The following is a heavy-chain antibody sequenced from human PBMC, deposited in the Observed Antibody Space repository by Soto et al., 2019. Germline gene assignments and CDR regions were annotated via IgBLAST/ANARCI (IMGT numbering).Heavy chain of an antibody. CDR2: IYHGGST. CDR3: ARHRLVSRYFDL. J-gene: IGHJ2*01. D-gene: IGHD3-9*01. Sequence: QLQLQASGPGLVKASETLSLTCSVSGGSISSSTYYWAWVRQPPGRELEWIGSIYHGGSTYFSPSFRSRLTRSVDTSKTGFSLRMASVTAADTAVYYCARHRLVSRYFDLWGRGVLVTVSS. V-gene: IGHV4-39*01. CDR1: GGSISSSTYY.